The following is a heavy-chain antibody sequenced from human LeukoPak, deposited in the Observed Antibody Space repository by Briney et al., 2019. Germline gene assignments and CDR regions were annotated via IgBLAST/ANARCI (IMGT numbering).Heavy chain of an antibody. D-gene: IGHD3-10*01. V-gene: IGHV4-39*07. CDR1: GGSISSSSYY. CDR3: ARVGSNSIDY. CDR2: IYYSGST. J-gene: IGHJ4*02. Sequence: SETLSLTCTVSGGSISSSSYYWGWIRQPPGKGLEWIGSIYYSGSTYYNPSLKSRVTISVDTSKNQFSLKLSSVTAADTAVYYCARVGSNSIDYWGQGTLVTVSS.